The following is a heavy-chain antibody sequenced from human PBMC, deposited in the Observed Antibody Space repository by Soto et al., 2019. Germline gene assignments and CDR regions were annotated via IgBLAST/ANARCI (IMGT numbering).Heavy chain of an antibody. CDR2: LSTDGSTA. CDR3: AKVSGGYQDY. V-gene: IGHV3-30-3*01. CDR1: GFIFSSYA. J-gene: IGHJ4*02. Sequence: QVQLVESGGGVVQSGRSLRLSCAASGFIFSSYAMNWVRQSPGRGPEWLAVLSTDGSTAYYADSVRGRFSISRDNSKSSLFLQMNGLRPEDTAVYYCAKVSGGYQDYWGQGTLVTVSS. D-gene: IGHD3-10*01.